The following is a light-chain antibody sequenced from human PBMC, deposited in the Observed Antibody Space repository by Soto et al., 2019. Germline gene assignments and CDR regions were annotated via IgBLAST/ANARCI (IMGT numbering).Light chain of an antibody. V-gene: IGLV2-8*01. J-gene: IGLJ3*02. CDR3: SSYAGSNIYVV. CDR2: EVN. CDR1: SSDVGGYNY. Sequence: QAVVTQPPSASGSPGQSVTISCTGTSSDVGGYNYVSWYQHHPGKAPKLMLYEVNTRPSGVPDRFSGSKSGNTASLTVSGLQAEDEADYYCSSYAGSNIYVVFGGGTKLTVL.